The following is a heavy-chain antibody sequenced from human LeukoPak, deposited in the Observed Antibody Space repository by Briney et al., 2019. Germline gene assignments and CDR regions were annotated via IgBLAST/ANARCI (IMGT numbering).Heavy chain of an antibody. V-gene: IGHV3-66*01. CDR1: GFTVSTXX. J-gene: IGHJ3*02. CDR3: ARDEGGSDAFDI. CDR2: IHSGGST. Sequence: AASGFTVSTXXXXWVRXAPGKGXXWVSLIHSGGSTYYADSVKGRFTISRDNSKNTLYLQMNSLRAEDTAVYYCARDEGGSDAFDIWGQGTMVTVSS. D-gene: IGHD1-26*01.